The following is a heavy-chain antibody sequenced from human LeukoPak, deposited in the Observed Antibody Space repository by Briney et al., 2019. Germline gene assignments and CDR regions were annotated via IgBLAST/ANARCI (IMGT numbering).Heavy chain of an antibody. J-gene: IGHJ3*01. CDR2: IIPILGIA. CDR1: GGTFSSYA. CDR3: ARDLNLPGAFDL. Sequence: SVKVSCKASGGTFSSYAISWVRQAPGQGLEWMGRIIPILGIANYAQKFQGRVTITADKSTSTAYMELSSLRSEDTAVYYCARDLNLPGAFDLWGQGTMVTVSS. V-gene: IGHV1-69*04.